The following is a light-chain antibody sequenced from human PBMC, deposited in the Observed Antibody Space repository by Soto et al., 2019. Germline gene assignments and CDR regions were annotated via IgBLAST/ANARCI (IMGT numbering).Light chain of an antibody. CDR3: TSYTSSSTDV. V-gene: IGLV2-14*03. J-gene: IGLJ1*01. CDR2: DVS. CDR1: SSDVGNYNY. Sequence: QSVLTQPASVSGSPGQSVTISCTGTSSDVGNYNYVSWYQQHPDKAPTLMIYDVSNRPSGVSNRFSGSKSGNTASLTISGLQAEDEADYFCTSYTSSSTDVFGTGTKLTVL.